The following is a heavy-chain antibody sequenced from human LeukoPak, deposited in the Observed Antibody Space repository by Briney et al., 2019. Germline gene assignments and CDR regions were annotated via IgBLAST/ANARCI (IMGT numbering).Heavy chain of an antibody. CDR2: TYYRSKCCN. D-gene: IGHD4-17*01. Sequence: SQTLSLTCAISGDSVSSNSVIWNWIRQSPSRGLEWLGRTYYRSKCCNDYAESVKSRVTINPDTSKNQFSLQLNSVTPEDTAVYYCARANYGNNAFDYWGQGTLVTVSS. V-gene: IGHV6-1*01. J-gene: IGHJ4*02. CDR3: ARANYGNNAFDY. CDR1: GDSVSSNSVI.